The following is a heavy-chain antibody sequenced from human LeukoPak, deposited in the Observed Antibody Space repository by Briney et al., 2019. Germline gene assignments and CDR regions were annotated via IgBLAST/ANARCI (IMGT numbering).Heavy chain of an antibody. CDR3: ARVKGSYATDY. CDR1: RFSFCDYY. CDR2: LSSGSINK. V-gene: IGHV3-11*06. D-gene: IGHD3-16*01. Sequence: PGGSVSLSCAASRFSFCDYYMSWIRHAPGKGLEGGSNLSSGSINKSYADSVKVRFTISRPNAKNSLYLQMRSLRDEDGDVYYCARVKGSYATDYWGQGTLVTVSS. J-gene: IGHJ4*02.